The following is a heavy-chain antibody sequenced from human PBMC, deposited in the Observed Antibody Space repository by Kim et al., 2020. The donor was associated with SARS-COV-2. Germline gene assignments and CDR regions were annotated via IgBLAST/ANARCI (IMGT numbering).Heavy chain of an antibody. V-gene: IGHV4-34*01. Sequence: SETLSLTCAVYGGSFSGYYWSWIRQPPGKGLEWIGEINHSGSTNYNPSLKSRVTISVDTSKNQFSLKLSYVTAADTAVYYCAAVRGVIRYGMDVWGQGTTVTVSS. D-gene: IGHD3-10*01. J-gene: IGHJ6*02. CDR3: AAVRGVIRYGMDV. CDR1: GGSFSGYY. CDR2: INHSGST.